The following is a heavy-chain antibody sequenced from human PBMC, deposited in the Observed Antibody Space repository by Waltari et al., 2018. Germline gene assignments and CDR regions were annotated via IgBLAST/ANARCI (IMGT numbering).Heavy chain of an antibody. CDR3: ASLDTREYLGRIFER. V-gene: IGHV3-21*01. D-gene: IGHD3-3*01. CDR2: IIGNGYYK. Sequence: DVQLVESGGGLVKPGGSLRPACAASGFTFSAYRLTWVRQVPGKGLEWVSSIIGNGYYKFYADTVKGRFTISRDNAKNSFYLQMDSLGSEDTAVYFCASLDTREYLGRIFERWGQGTLVTVSS. CDR1: GFTFSAYR. J-gene: IGHJ4*02.